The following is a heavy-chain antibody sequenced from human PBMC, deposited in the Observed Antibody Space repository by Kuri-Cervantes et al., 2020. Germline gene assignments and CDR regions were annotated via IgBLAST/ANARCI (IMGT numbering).Heavy chain of an antibody. CDR1: GFTFSTYW. D-gene: IGHD4-17*01. CDR2: IKEDGSVK. Sequence: GESLKISCAASGFTFSTYWMSWVRQAPGQGLEWVANIKEDGSVKNYVDSVEGRFTISRDNAKNLLFLQMNSLRAEDTAVYYCARESYGDYAPLYYYYYYGMDVWGQGTTVTVSS. J-gene: IGHJ6*02. CDR3: ARESYGDYAPLYYYYYYGMDV. V-gene: IGHV3-7*01.